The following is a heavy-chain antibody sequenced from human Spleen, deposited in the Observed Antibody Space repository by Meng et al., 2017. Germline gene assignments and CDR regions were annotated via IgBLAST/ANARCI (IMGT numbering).Heavy chain of an antibody. CDR1: GFTLSTYT. CDR2: ISSSGSYI. Sequence: GESLKISCAASGFTLSTYTMNWVRQAPGKGLEWVSSISSSGSYICYADSVKGRFTISRDNAKNSLYLQMNSLRAEDTAVYYCARAPYGIDVWGQGTMVTVSS. V-gene: IGHV3-21*01. J-gene: IGHJ6*02. CDR3: ARAPYGIDV.